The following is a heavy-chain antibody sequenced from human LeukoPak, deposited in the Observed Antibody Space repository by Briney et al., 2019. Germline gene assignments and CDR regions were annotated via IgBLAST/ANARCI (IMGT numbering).Heavy chain of an antibody. CDR2: IYPGDSDT. CDR1: GYSFTSYW. J-gene: IGHJ4*02. D-gene: IGHD2-21*02. V-gene: IGHV5-51*01. Sequence: GESLQISCKGSGYSFTSYWIGWVRQMPGKGLEWMGIIYPGDSDTRYSPSFRGQVTISADKSISTAYLQWSSLKASDTAMYYCARVGGKNCGGDCYMIDYWGQGTLAIVSS. CDR3: ARVGGKNCGGDCYMIDY.